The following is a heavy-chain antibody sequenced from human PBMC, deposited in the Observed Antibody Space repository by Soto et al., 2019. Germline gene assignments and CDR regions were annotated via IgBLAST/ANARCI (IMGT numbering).Heavy chain of an antibody. V-gene: IGHV3-30-3*01. CDR3: ARDVFRFLESTSFSSGLDV. D-gene: IGHD3-3*01. CDR2: ISYDGSNK. J-gene: IGHJ6*02. CDR1: GVTFSRYA. Sequence: PGGSLRLSCAASGVTFSRYAMHGVRQAPGKGLEWVAVISYDGSNKYYADSVKGRFTISRDNSKNTLYLQMTSLRAEDTAVYYCARDVFRFLESTSFSSGLDVGAQGPTVTVS.